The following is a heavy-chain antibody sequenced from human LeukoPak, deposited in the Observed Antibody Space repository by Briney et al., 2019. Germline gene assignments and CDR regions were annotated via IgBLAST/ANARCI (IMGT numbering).Heavy chain of an antibody. J-gene: IGHJ4*02. CDR3: AKDWEHYYDSSGYRYFDY. V-gene: IGHV3-74*01. D-gene: IGHD3-22*01. CDR1: GFTFSDYW. Sequence: GGSLRLSCAASGFTFSDYWMHWVRQVPGQGPEWVSRINFDANATLYADSVKGRFTISRDNSKNTLYLQMNSLRAEDTAVYYCAKDWEHYYDSSGYRYFDYWGQGTLVTVSS. CDR2: INFDANAT.